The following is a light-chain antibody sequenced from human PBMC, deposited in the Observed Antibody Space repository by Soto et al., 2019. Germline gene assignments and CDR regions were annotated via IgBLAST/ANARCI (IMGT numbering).Light chain of an antibody. CDR3: TSYTTGDTLA. Sequence: QSVPTQPASVSGSPGQSITISCTGTTNDVGAYDYVSWYQHHPGKAPRLMIFDVSDRPSGVSNRFSGSKSGNTASLTISGLQAEDEADYYCTSYTTGDTLAFGGGTKLTVL. J-gene: IGLJ2*01. V-gene: IGLV2-14*03. CDR1: TNDVGAYDY. CDR2: DVS.